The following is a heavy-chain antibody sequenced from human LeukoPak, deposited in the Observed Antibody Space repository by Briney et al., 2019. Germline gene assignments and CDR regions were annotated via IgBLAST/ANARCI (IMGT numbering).Heavy chain of an antibody. CDR2: IYTSGST. D-gene: IGHD3-22*01. V-gene: IGHV4-61*02. CDR3: ARAAYYYDSSGYYDAFDI. J-gene: IGHJ3*02. CDR1: GGPISSGSYY. Sequence: SETLSLTCTVSGGPISSGSYYWSWIRQPAGKGLEWIGRIYTSGSTNYNPSLKSRVTISVDTSKNQFSLKLSSVTAADTAVYYCARAAYYYDSSGYYDAFDIWGQGTMVTVSS.